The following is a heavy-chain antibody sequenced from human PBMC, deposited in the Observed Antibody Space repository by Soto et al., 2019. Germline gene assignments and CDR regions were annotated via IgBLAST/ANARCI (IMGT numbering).Heavy chain of an antibody. J-gene: IGHJ5*02. CDR2: INPDGSVK. CDR1: GFTFSAYW. V-gene: IGHV3-7*03. Sequence: EVQLVESGGGLVQPGGSLRLSCAASGFTFSAYWINWVRQTPGKGLEWVANINPDGSVKNYAESVKGRFTISRDNSKNTLYLQMNSLRAEDTAVYYCARTLELAVERDLRWFDPWGQGTLVTVSS. D-gene: IGHD1-7*01. CDR3: ARTLELAVERDLRWFDP.